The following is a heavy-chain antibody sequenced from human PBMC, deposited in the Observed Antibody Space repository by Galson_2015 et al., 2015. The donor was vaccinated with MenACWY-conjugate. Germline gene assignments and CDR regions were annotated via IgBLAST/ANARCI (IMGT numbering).Heavy chain of an antibody. D-gene: IGHD6-19*01. CDR2: ISSSGTTI. CDR1: AFTLSGFE. CDR3: ARLAVPGLN. V-gene: IGHV3-48*03. J-gene: IGHJ4*02. Sequence: SLRLSCAASAFTLSGFEMNWVRQAPGKGLEWVSYISSSGTTIYYSDSVKGRFTISRDNAKNSLYLQMNSLRAEDTAVYYCARLAVPGLNWGQGTLVTVSS.